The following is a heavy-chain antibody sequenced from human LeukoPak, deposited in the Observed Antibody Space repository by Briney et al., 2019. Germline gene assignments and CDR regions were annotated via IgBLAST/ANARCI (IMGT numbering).Heavy chain of an antibody. CDR3: ARLGPGIYFYHGMDV. Sequence: SETLSLTCAVYGGSFSGYYWSWIRQPPGKGLEWIGEINHSGSTNYNPSLKSRVTISVDTSKNQFSLKLSSVTAADTAVYFCARLGPGIYFYHGMDVWGQGTTVTVSS. D-gene: IGHD7-27*01. CDR1: GGSFSGYY. V-gene: IGHV4-34*01. CDR2: INHSGST. J-gene: IGHJ6*02.